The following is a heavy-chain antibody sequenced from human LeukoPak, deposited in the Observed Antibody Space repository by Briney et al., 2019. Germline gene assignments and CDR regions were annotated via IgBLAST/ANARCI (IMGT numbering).Heavy chain of an antibody. CDR3: ARRRDSSGYRPYYFDY. CDR1: GGSISSYY. V-gene: IGHV4-34*01. J-gene: IGHJ4*02. D-gene: IGHD3-22*01. Sequence: SETLSLTCTVSGGSISSYYWSWIRQPPGKGLEWIGEINHSGSTNYNPSLKSRVTISVDTSKNQFSLKLSSVTAADTAVYYCARRRDSSGYRPYYFDYWGQGTLVTVSS. CDR2: INHSGST.